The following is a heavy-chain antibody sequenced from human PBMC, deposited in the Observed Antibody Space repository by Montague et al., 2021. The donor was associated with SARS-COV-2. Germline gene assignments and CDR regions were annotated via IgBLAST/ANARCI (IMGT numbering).Heavy chain of an antibody. CDR3: ARAQVTIFGVLIMLPAAGAVDV. CDR2: INHSGSS. J-gene: IGHJ3*01. Sequence: SETLSLTCAVYGGSFTRYYWTWIRQPPGKGLEWIGEINHSGSSNYNPSLESRVTMSVDTSKNQFSLRLNSVSAADTAVYYCARAQVTIFGVLIMLPAAGAVDVWGQGTTVTVSS. V-gene: IGHV4-34*01. CDR1: GGSFTRYY. D-gene: IGHD3-3*01.